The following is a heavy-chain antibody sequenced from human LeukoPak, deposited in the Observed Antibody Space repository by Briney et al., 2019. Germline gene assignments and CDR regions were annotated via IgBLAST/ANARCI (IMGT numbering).Heavy chain of an antibody. CDR3: ASPIGQLVQPDY. CDR1: GGSFSGYY. CDR2: INHSGST. D-gene: IGHD6-13*01. J-gene: IGHJ4*02. Sequence: HPSETLSLTCAVYGGSFSGYYWSWIRQPPGKGLEWIGEINHSGSTNYNPSLKSRVTISVDTSKNQFSLKLSSVTAADTAVYYCASPIGQLVQPDYWGQGTLVTVSS. V-gene: IGHV4-34*01.